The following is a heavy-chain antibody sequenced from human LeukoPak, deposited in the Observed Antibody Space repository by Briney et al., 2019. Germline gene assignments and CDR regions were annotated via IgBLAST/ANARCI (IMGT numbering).Heavy chain of an antibody. CDR3: ARDLGYCSSTSCYAFDI. V-gene: IGHV1-2*02. Sequence: ASVKVSCKASGYTFTGYYMHWVRQAPGQGLEWMGWINPNSGGTNYAQKFQGRVTMTRDTSISTAYMELSRLRSDDTAVYYCARDLGYCSSTSCYAFDIWGQGTMVTVSS. J-gene: IGHJ3*02. D-gene: IGHD2-2*01. CDR2: INPNSGGT. CDR1: GYTFTGYY.